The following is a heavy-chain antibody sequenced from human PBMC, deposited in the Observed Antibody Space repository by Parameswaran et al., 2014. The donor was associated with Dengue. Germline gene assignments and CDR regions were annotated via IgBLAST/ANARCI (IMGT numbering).Heavy chain of an antibody. V-gene: IGHV3-23*01. CDR2: ISGSGGST. J-gene: IGHJ4*02. CDR3: AKDPGSVWGY. Sequence: VRQAPGKGLEWVSAISGSGGSTYYADSVKGRFTISRDNSKNTLYLQMNSLRAEDTAVYYCAKDPGSVWGYWGQGTLVTVSS. D-gene: IGHD3-16*01.